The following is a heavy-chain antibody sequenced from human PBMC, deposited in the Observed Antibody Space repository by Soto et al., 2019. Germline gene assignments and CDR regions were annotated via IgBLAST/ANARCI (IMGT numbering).Heavy chain of an antibody. CDR3: ARDHGSGRPILYGMDV. Sequence: VQLVQSGAEVKKPGSSVKVSCKASGGTFSSYAISWVRQAPGQRLEWMGGIIPIFGTANYAQKFQGRVTITADESTSTAYMELSSLRSEDTAVYYCARDHGSGRPILYGMDVWGQGTTVTVSS. V-gene: IGHV1-69*01. D-gene: IGHD3-10*01. CDR2: IIPIFGTA. J-gene: IGHJ6*02. CDR1: GGTFSSYA.